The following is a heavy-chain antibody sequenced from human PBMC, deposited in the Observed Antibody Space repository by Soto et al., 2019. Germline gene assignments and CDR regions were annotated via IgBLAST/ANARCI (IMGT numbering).Heavy chain of an antibody. CDR2: IYYSGST. CDR3: ARDSGLRTSSDYFDY. V-gene: IGHV4-30-4*01. CDR1: GGSISSGDYY. D-gene: IGHD2-2*01. Sequence: QVQLQESGPGLVKPSQTLSLTCTVSGGSISSGDYYWSWIRQPPGKGLEWIGYIYYSGSTYYNPSLKSRVTISVDTSKNQFSLKLSSVTAADTAVYYCARDSGLRTSSDYFDYWGQGTLVTVSS. J-gene: IGHJ4*02.